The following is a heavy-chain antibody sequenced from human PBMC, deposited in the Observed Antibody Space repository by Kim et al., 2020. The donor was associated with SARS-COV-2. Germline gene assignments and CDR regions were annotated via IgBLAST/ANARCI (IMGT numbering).Heavy chain of an antibody. CDR1: GFNFSRYA. CDR2: ISYDGSSK. D-gene: IGHD3-10*01. Sequence: GGSLRLSCAASGFNFSRYAMHWIRQAPGKGLEWVTIISYDGSSKYYTDSVKGRFTISRDNSKNTLYLQMNSLRAEDTAVYYCARGLFEDYGSGFFYNGVERDHRGQGTLVTGPS. V-gene: IGHV3-30*04. J-gene: IGHJ4*02. CDR3: ARGLFEDYGSGFFYNGVERDH.